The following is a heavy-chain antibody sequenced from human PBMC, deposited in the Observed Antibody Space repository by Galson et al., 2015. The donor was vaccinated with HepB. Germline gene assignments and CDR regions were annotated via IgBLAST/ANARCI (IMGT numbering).Heavy chain of an antibody. D-gene: IGHD3-10*01. J-gene: IGHJ4*02. CDR2: ITGSGDKT. CDR1: GFTFNNYA. Sequence: SLRLSCAASGFTFNNYAMSWVRHAPGKGLEWVSAITGSGDKTYYGDSVKGRFTVSRDNSRNTLYLQMNSLRAEDTALYYCAKVPRNIITIVRGVMIAYFDSWGQGTLVTVSS. CDR3: AKVPRNIITIVRGVMIAYFDS. V-gene: IGHV3-23*01.